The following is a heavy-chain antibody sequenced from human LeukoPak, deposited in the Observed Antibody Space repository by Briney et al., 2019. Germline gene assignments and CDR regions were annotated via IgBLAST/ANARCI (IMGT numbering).Heavy chain of an antibody. Sequence: PSETLSLTCAVYGGSFSGYYWSWIRQPPGKGLEWIGEINHSGSTNYNPSLKSRVTISVDTSKNQFSLKLSSVTAADTAVYYCARGPYYYDSSGYYRCFDYWGQGTLVTVSS. V-gene: IGHV4-34*01. CDR3: ARGPYYYDSSGYYRCFDY. CDR2: INHSGST. J-gene: IGHJ4*02. CDR1: GGSFSGYY. D-gene: IGHD3-22*01.